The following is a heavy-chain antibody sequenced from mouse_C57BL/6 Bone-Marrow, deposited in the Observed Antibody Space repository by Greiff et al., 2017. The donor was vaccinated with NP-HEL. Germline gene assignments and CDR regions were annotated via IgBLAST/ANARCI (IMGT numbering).Heavy chain of an antibody. CDR1: GFTFSSYA. D-gene: IGHD4-1*01. J-gene: IGHJ1*03. CDR3: ARDKLVYWYFDV. V-gene: IGHV5-4*01. Sequence: EVQLVESGGGLVKPGGSLKLSCAASGFTFSSYAMSWVRQTPEKRLEWVATISDGGSYTYYPDNVKGRFTISRDNAKNNLYLQMSHLKSEDTAMYYCARDKLVYWYFDVWGTGTTVTVSS. CDR2: ISDGGSYT.